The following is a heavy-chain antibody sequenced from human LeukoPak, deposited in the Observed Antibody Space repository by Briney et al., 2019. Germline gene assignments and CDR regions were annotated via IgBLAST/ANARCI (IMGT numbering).Heavy chain of an antibody. CDR3: ARVGTTMATIDPYYFDY. J-gene: IGHJ4*02. CDR2: ISSSSSYI. D-gene: IGHD5-24*01. V-gene: IGHV3-21*01. CDR1: GFTFSSYS. Sequence: GGSLRLSCAASGFTFSSYSMNWVRQAPGKGLEWVSSISSSSSYIYYADSVKGRFTISRDNSKNTLYLQMNSLRAEDTAVYYCARVGTTMATIDPYYFDYWGQGTLVTVSS.